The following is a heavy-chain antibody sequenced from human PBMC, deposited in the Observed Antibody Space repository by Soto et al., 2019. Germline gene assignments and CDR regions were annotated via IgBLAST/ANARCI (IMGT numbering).Heavy chain of an antibody. D-gene: IGHD1-26*01. V-gene: IGHV1-69*12. CDR2: IIPIFGTA. CDR3: ARDLRTRKGRWFDP. CDR1: GGTFSSYA. J-gene: IGHJ5*02. Sequence: QVQLVQSGAEVKKPGSSVKVSCKASGGTFSSYAISWVRQAPGQGLEWMGGIIPIFGTANYAQKLQGRVSITADESTSTAYMELSSLRSEDTAVYYCARDLRTRKGRWFDPWGQGTLVTVSS.